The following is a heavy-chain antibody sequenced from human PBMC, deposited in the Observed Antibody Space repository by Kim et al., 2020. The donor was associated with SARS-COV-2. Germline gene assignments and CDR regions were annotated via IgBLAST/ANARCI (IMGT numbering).Heavy chain of an antibody. Sequence: ASVKVSCKASGYTFTGYYMHWVRQAPGQGLEWMGRINPNSGGTNEAQKSQGGVTMTRDTSISTAYMELSRLRSDDTAVYYCARVGQDYGDYEFWGQGTLVTVSS. CDR3: ARVGQDYGDYEF. CDR2: INPNSGGT. D-gene: IGHD4-17*01. V-gene: IGHV1-2*06. J-gene: IGHJ4*02. CDR1: GYTFTGYY.